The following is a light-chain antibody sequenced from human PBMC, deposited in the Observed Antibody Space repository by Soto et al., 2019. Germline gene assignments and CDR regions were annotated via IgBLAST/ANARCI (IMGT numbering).Light chain of an antibody. CDR3: QQYNGDSPKWT. V-gene: IGKV1-5*03. J-gene: IGKJ1*01. CDR2: KTS. CDR1: QSISSW. Sequence: DIQMTQSPSTLSASVGDRVTITCRASQSISSWLAWYQQKPGKAPKLLIYKTSSLESGVPSRFSGSGSGTEFALTISSLQPDDFATYDCQQYNGDSPKWTFRRGTKVEIK.